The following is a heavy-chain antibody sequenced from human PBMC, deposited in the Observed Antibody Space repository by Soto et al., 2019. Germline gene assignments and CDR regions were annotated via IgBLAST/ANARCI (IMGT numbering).Heavy chain of an antibody. V-gene: IGHV1-69*01. CDR3: ARDLDYYGSGNYYNRIDY. CDR2: IIPMFGTA. Sequence: QVQLVQSGAEVKKPGSSVKVSCKVSGGPFSDYAVSWVRQAPGQGLEWMGGIIPMFGTANYAQKCQGRVTTTADESTTTAYMELSSLRSEDTAVYYCARDLDYYGSGNYYNRIDYWGQGTLVTVSS. CDR1: GGPFSDYA. D-gene: IGHD3-10*01. J-gene: IGHJ4*02.